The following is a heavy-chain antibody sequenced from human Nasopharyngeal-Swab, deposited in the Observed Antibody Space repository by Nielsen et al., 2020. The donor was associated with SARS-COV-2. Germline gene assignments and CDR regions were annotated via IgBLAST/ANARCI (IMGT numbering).Heavy chain of an antibody. D-gene: IGHD3-3*01. V-gene: IGHV3-11*04. CDR1: GFTFSDYC. J-gene: IGHJ4*02. CDR2: ISTTGSSK. CDR3: ASGGYDFWSGYPSAY. Sequence: GGSLRLSCAASGFTFSDYCLSWSRQAPGKGLEWVLDISTTGSSKYYADSLKGRFTISRDNDKNSLYLQMNSLSADDTAVYYCASGGYDFWSGYPSAYWGLGTLVTVSS.